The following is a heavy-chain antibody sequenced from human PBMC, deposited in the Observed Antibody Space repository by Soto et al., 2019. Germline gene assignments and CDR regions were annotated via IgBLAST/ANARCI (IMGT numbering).Heavy chain of an antibody. Sequence: SETLSLTCIVSGGSIGSYFWNWIRQSPGKGLEWIGHIDYTGSTTYNPSLKSRVTISIETSKNQFSLKLDSVTTADTAIYFCARGVKWFDPRGQRTPVTVSS. CDR3: ARGVKWFDP. CDR2: IDYTGST. CDR1: GGSIGSYF. J-gene: IGHJ5*02. V-gene: IGHV4-59*01.